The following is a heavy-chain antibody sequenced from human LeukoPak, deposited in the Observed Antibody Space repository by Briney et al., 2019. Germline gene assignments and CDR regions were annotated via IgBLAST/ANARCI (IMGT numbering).Heavy chain of an antibody. Sequence: GGSLTLSCAASGXTFSDYYMSWIRQAPGKGLEWVSYISSSSYIYYADSVKGRLTISRDNAKNSLYLQMNSLRAEDTAVYYCARDHSDYYDSSGYFFDYWGQGTLVTVSS. CDR3: ARDHSDYYDSSGYFFDY. D-gene: IGHD3-22*01. CDR1: GXTFSDYY. V-gene: IGHV3-69-1*01. CDR2: ISSSSYI. J-gene: IGHJ4*02.